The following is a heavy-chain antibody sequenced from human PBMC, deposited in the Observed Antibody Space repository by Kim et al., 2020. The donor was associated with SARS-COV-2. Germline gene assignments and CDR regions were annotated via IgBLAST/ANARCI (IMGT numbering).Heavy chain of an antibody. D-gene: IGHD6-13*01. Sequence: SQTLSLTCAISGDNISSNRAAWNWIRQSPSRGLEWLGRTYYRSKWYNDYAVSVKSRITINPDTSKNQFSLQLNSVTPEDTAVYYCARGGGALSRSSSWDDYNSYSYMDVWGKGTTVTVSS. CDR1: GDNISSNRAA. J-gene: IGHJ6*03. CDR2: TYYRSKWYN. CDR3: ARGGGALSRSSSWDDYNSYSYMDV. V-gene: IGHV6-1*01.